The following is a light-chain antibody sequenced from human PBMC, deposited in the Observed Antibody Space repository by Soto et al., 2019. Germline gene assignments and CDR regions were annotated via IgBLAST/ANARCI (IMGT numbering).Light chain of an antibody. Sequence: QSVLTQPPSAPGTPGQRVTISCSGSSSNIGSNSANWYQQLPGTAPKLLISSNNQRPSGVPDRFSGSKSGTSASLAISGLHSEDEADYYCATWDDSLNGVLFGGGTKLTVL. CDR2: SNN. CDR3: ATWDDSLNGVL. V-gene: IGLV1-44*01. J-gene: IGLJ2*01. CDR1: SSNIGSNS.